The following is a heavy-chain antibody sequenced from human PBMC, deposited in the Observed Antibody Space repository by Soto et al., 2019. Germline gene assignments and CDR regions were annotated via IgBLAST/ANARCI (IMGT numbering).Heavy chain of an antibody. V-gene: IGHV1-69*02. D-gene: IGHD6-13*01. Sequence: QVQLVQSGAEVKKPGSSVKVSCKASGGTFSSYTISWVRQAPGQGLEWMGRIIPILGIANYAQKFQGRVTSTADKSTSTAYMVLSSLRSEDTAVYYCAAREVAAAGPGYFDYWGQGTLVTVSS. CDR1: GGTFSSYT. J-gene: IGHJ4*02. CDR3: AAREVAAAGPGYFDY. CDR2: IIPILGIA.